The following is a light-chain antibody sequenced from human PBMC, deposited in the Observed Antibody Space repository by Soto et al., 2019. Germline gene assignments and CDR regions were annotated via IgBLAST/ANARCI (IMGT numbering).Light chain of an antibody. CDR3: QQYNEWPLT. J-gene: IGKJ4*01. CDR2: DAS. Sequence: EKVMTQSPATLSVSPGXRATLSCRASQSVRSNLAWYQQKPGQALRLLIYDASTRATGIPARFSGSGSGTEFTLIFSSLQSEDFAVYYCQQYNEWPLTFGGGTKVDIK. CDR1: QSVRSN. V-gene: IGKV3-15*01.